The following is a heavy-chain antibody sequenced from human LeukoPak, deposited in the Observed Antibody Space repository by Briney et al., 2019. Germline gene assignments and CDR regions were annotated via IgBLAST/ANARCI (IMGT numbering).Heavy chain of an antibody. D-gene: IGHD1-1*01. Sequence: PSETLSLTCTVSGGSISSSSYYWGWIRQPPGKGLEWIGSIYYSGSTNYNPSLKSRVTISLDTSKNQFSLKLSSVTAADTAVYYCARGEGYNWNDLSYWFDPWGQGTLVTVSS. J-gene: IGHJ5*02. V-gene: IGHV4-39*07. CDR2: IYYSGST. CDR1: GGSISSSSYY. CDR3: ARGEGYNWNDLSYWFDP.